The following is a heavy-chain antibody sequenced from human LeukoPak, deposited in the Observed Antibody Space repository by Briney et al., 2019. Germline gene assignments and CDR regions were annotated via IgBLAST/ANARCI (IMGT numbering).Heavy chain of an antibody. CDR2: ISGSGSST. CDR3: ARDWDAVIVPAAIGHY. V-gene: IGHV3-23*01. J-gene: IGHJ4*02. Sequence: GGSLRLSCAASGFTFRNSASSWVRQAPGKGLEWVSAISGSGSSTYYADSVKGRFTISRDNSKNTLYLQMNSLRAEDTAVYYCARDWDAVIVPAAIGHYWGQGTLVTVSS. CDR1: GFTFRNSA. D-gene: IGHD2-2*01.